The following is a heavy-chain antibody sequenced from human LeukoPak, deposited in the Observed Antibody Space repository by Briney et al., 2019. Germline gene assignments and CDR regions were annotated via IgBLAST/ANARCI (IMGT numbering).Heavy chain of an antibody. CDR2: ISPEGSDK. V-gene: IGHV3-7*01. CDR3: AREYYYGSGVSDY. D-gene: IGHD3-10*01. Sequence: GVLRLSCAASGFSFSGYWMRWVRQAPGKGLEWVANISPEGSDKYYKDSVKGRFTVSRDNAKNSLYLQMNSLRAEDTAVYYCAREYYYGSGVSDYWGQGTLVTVSS. CDR1: GFSFSGYW. J-gene: IGHJ4*02.